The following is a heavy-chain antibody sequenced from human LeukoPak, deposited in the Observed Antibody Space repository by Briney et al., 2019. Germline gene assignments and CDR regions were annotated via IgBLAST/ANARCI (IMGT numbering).Heavy chain of an antibody. D-gene: IGHD4-17*01. Sequence: SETLSLTCTVSGGSISSGGYYWSWLRQHPGKGLEWIGNIYYSGSTYYNPSLKSRVTISVDTSKNQFSLKLSSVTAADTAVYYCARVTTVTKFCDYWGQGTLATVSS. CDR2: IYYSGST. CDR1: GGSISSGGYY. V-gene: IGHV4-31*03. J-gene: IGHJ4*02. CDR3: ARVTTVTKFCDY.